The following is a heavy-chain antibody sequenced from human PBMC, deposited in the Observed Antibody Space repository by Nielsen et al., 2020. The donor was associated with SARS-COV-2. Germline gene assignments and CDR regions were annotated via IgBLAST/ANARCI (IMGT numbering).Heavy chain of an antibody. D-gene: IGHD3-9*01. Sequence: WIRQPPGKGLEWIGYIYYSGSTNYNPSLKSRVTISVDTSKNQFSLKLSSVTAADMAVYYCARDVESDILTGYYPTHNWFDPWGQGTLVTVSS. J-gene: IGHJ5*02. CDR2: IYYSGST. CDR3: ARDVESDILTGYYPTHNWFDP. V-gene: IGHV4-59*01.